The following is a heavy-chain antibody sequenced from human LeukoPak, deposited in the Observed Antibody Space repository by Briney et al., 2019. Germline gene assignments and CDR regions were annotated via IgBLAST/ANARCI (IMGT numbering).Heavy chain of an antibody. CDR3: ARGVRHYYYYGMDV. CDR1: VYTFTSYD. Sequence: ASVKVSCKASVYTFTSYDINWVRHATGQGLEWMGWMNPNSGNTGYAQKFQGRVTMTRNTSISTAYMELSSLRSEDAAVYYCARGVRHYYYYGMDVWGQGTTVTVSS. J-gene: IGHJ6*02. V-gene: IGHV1-8*01. CDR2: MNPNSGNT.